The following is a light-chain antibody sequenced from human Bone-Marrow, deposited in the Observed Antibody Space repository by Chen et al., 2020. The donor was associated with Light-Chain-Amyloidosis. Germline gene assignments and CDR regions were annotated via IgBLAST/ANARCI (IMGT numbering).Light chain of an antibody. V-gene: IGLV3-25*03. J-gene: IGLJ3*02. CDR2: KDT. CDR1: ALPNPY. CDR3: QSADTSDIGV. Sequence: SFELTQPPSVSVSPGQTARITCSGHALPNPYAYWYQQKAGQAPLLIIFKDTERPAGIPERFSGSSSGTTVTLTISGVLAEDEADYYCQSADTSDIGVFGGGTKLTVL.